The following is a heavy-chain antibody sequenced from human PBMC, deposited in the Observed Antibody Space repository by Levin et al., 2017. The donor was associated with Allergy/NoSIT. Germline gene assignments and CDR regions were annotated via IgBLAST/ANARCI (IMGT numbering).Heavy chain of an antibody. D-gene: IGHD3-3*01. CDR1: GFTFSSYS. CDR3: ARGGGFLEWLSTPGYYYGMDV. V-gene: IGHV3-48*01. J-gene: IGHJ6*02. CDR2: ISSSSSTI. Sequence: GESLKISCAASGFTFSSYSMNWVRQAPGKGLEWVSYISSSSSTIYYADSVKGRFTISRDNAKNSLYLQMNSLRAEDTAVYYCARGGGFLEWLSTPGYYYGMDVWGQGTTVTVSS.